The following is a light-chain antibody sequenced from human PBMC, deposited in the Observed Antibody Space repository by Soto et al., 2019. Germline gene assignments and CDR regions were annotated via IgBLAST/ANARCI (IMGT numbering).Light chain of an antibody. Sequence: QSALTQPASVSGSPGQSITISCTGTSSDIGYYDYVSWYQHHSGNAPKLIIYEVNNRPSGVSNRFSGSKSVNTASLTISGLQAEDEADYYCSSHSSSSAYYVFGTGTKLTVL. CDR3: SSHSSSSAYYV. CDR1: SSDIGYYDY. J-gene: IGLJ1*01. V-gene: IGLV2-14*01. CDR2: EVN.